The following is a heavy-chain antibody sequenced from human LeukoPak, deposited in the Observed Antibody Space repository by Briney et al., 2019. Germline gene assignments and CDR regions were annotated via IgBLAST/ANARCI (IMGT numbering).Heavy chain of an antibody. CDR1: GGSISSYY. J-gene: IGHJ2*01. D-gene: IGHD5-18*01. V-gene: IGHV4-4*07. Sequence: PSETLSLTCTVSGGSISSYYLSWIRQPAGKGLEWIGRIYTSGSTNYNPSLKSRVTMSVDTSKNQFSLKLSSVTAADTDVYYCARDEWLLDDYWYFDLWGRGTLVTVSS. CDR2: IYTSGST. CDR3: ARDEWLLDDYWYFDL.